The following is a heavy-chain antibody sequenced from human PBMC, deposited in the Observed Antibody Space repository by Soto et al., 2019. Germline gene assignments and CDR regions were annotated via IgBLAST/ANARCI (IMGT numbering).Heavy chain of an antibody. Sequence: ESLKISCKGSGYSFTSYWISWVRQMPGKGLEWMGRIDPSDSYTNYSPSFQGHVTISADKSISTAYLQWSSLKASDTAMYYCARLAMATRRGYYGMDVWGQGTTVTVSS. V-gene: IGHV5-10-1*01. CDR2: IDPSDSYT. J-gene: IGHJ6*02. CDR1: GYSFTSYW. CDR3: ARLAMATRRGYYGMDV. D-gene: IGHD5-12*01.